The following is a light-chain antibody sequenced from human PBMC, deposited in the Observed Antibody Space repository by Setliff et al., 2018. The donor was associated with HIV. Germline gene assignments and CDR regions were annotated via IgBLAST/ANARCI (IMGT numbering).Light chain of an antibody. V-gene: IGLV2-14*03. Sequence: ALSQPASVSGSPGQSITISCAGTGSAVGGYNYVSWYQQHPGKAPKLMIYDVSNRPSGVSNRFSGSKSGNTASLTISGLQAEDEADYYCSSYTSSSTYVFGTGTKVTVL. CDR3: SSYTSSSTYV. CDR2: DVS. J-gene: IGLJ1*01. CDR1: GSAVGGYNY.